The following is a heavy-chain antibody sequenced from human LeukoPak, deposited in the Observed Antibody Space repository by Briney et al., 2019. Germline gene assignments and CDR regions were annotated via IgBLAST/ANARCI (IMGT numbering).Heavy chain of an antibody. Sequence: SETLSLTCTVSGYSISSGYYWGWIRQPPGKGLEWIGSIYHSGSTYYNPSLKSRVTISVETSKNQFSLKLNSVTAADTAVYYCARGSDYSVDYWGQGTQVTFSS. D-gene: IGHD4-11*01. J-gene: IGHJ4*02. CDR1: GYSISSGYY. CDR2: IYHSGST. V-gene: IGHV4-38-2*02. CDR3: ARGSDYSVDY.